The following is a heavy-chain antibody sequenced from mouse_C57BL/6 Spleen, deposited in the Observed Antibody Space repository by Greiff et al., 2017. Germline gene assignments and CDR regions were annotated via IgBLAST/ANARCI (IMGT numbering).Heavy chain of an antibody. CDR3: AYYYSNSLYYFDY. Sequence: QVHVKQSGPELVKPGASVKISCKASGYAFSSSWMNWVKQRPGKGLEWIGRIYPGDGDTNYNGKFKGKATLTADKSSSTAYMQLSSLTSEDSAVYFCAYYYSNSLYYFDYWGQGTTLTVSS. CDR2: IYPGDGDT. V-gene: IGHV1-82*01. D-gene: IGHD2-5*01. J-gene: IGHJ2*01. CDR1: GYAFSSSW.